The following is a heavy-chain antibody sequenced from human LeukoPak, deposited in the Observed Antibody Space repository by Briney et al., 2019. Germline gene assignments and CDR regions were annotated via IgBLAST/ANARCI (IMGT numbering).Heavy chain of an antibody. CDR3: AKAVRHCANGVCYSAYFYYSGMDV. V-gene: IGHV3-23*01. Sequence: PGGSLRLSCAASGFTFSNYAMTWVRQAPGKGLEWVSAISGSGGSTYYADSAKGRFTISRDNSKKTLYLQMNRLRAEDTAVYYCAKAVRHCANGVCYSAYFYYSGMDVWGQGTKVTVSS. CDR2: ISGSGGST. D-gene: IGHD2-8*01. CDR1: GFTFSNYA. J-gene: IGHJ6*02.